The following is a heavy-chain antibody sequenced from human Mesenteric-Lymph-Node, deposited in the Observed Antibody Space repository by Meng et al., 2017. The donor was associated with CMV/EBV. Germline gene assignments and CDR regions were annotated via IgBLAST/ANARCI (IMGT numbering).Heavy chain of an antibody. CDR1: NFSLYT. CDR2: ITSGSDHI. D-gene: IGHD2-2*01. V-gene: IGHV3-21*01. J-gene: IGHJ5*02. Sequence: NFSLYTMNWVRQAPGKGLEWVASITSGSDHIYYADGVRGRFTISRDKARESLSLQMNSLRAEDTAVYYCVREWDIAVKPAARPFGPWGQETLVTVSS. CDR3: VREWDIAVKPAARPFGP.